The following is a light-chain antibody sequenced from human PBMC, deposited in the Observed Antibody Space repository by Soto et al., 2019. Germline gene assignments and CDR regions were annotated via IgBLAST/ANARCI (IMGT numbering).Light chain of an antibody. CDR1: SSDVGGYNY. Sequence: QSALTQPASVSGSPGQSITISCTGTSSDVGGYNYVSWYQQHPGKAPKLLIYEVSNRPSGVSNRFSGSKSGNTASLTISGLQAEDGADYYCNSYTSRSTGVFGTGTKLTVL. CDR3: NSYTSRSTGV. CDR2: EVS. V-gene: IGLV2-14*01. J-gene: IGLJ1*01.